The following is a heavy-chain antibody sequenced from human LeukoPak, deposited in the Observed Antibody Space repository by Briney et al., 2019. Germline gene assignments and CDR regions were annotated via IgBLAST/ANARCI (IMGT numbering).Heavy chain of an antibody. CDR3: AKIPSAVPGRGFDY. D-gene: IGHD6-19*01. V-gene: IGHV3-23*01. J-gene: IGHJ4*02. CDR2: ISGSGGST. Sequence: PGGSLRLSCAASGLTFSSYGMSWVRQPPGKGLEWVSAISGSGGSTYYADSVKGRFTISRDNSKNTLYLQMNSLRAEDTAVYYCAKIPSAVPGRGFDYWGQGTLVTVSS. CDR1: GLTFSSYG.